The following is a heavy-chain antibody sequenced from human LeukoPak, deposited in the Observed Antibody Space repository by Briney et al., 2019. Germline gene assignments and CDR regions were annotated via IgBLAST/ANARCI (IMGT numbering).Heavy chain of an antibody. J-gene: IGHJ4*02. Sequence: GGSLRLSCAASGFTFSSNYMSWVRQAPGMGLEWVSVIYSGGTTYYADSVKGRFTISRDNSKNMLYLQMNSLRAEDTAVYYCAREPGTDYRKYYFDYWGQGTLVTVSS. CDR2: IYSGGTT. D-gene: IGHD3/OR15-3a*01. CDR1: GFTFSSNY. V-gene: IGHV3-53*01. CDR3: AREPGTDYRKYYFDY.